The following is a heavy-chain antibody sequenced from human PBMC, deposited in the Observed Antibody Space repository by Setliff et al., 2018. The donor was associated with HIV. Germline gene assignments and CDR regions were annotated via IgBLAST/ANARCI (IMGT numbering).Heavy chain of an antibody. CDR2: IFYTGST. J-gene: IGHJ6*02. CDR1: GGSISSSTYY. D-gene: IGHD6-6*01. V-gene: IGHV4-39*01. CDR3: AGHGKQLVEGRIGAMGV. Sequence: SETLSLTCSVSGGSISSSTYYWGWIRQPPGKGLEWIGDIFYTGSTYYNPSLKSRVTISVDTSKNQFSLKLSSVTAADTAVYYCAGHGKQLVEGRIGAMGVWGQGTTVTVSS.